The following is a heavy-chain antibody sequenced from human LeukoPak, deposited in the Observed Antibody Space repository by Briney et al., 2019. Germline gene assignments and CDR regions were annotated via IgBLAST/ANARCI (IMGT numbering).Heavy chain of an antibody. Sequence: GAXLKISFKGSGYSFTSYWIGWVRQMPGKGLEWMGIIYPGDSDTRYSPSFQGQVTISADKSISTAYLQWSSLKASDTAMYYCARRVALADAFDIWGQGTMVTVSS. CDR3: ARRVALADAFDI. V-gene: IGHV5-51*01. J-gene: IGHJ3*02. CDR1: GYSFTSYW. D-gene: IGHD6-6*01. CDR2: IYPGDSDT.